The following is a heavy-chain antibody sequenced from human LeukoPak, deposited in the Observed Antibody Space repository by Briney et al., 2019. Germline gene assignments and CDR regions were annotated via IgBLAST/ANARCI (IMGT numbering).Heavy chain of an antibody. CDR1: FGSINSYY. D-gene: IGHD2/OR15-2a*01. V-gene: IGHV4-59*08. J-gene: IGHJ4*02. CDR2: IYYSGST. CDR3: ARGTGINYFDD. Sequence: SETLSLTCTVSFGSINSYYWSWIRQPPGKGLEWIGYIYYSGSTNYNPSLKSRVTISVDTSKNQFSLKLSSVTAADTAIYYCARGTGINYFDDWGQGTLVTVPS.